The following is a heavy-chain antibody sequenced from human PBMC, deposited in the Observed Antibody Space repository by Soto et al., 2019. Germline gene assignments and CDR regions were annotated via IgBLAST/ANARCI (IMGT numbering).Heavy chain of an antibody. CDR2: IYYSGTT. CDR1: GGSISGYY. J-gene: IGHJ4*02. Sequence: QVQLQESGPGLVRPSETLSLTCTVSGGSISGYYWSWIRQPPGKGLEWIGYIYYSGTTSYNPSLTSRVTMSVDTSKNQFSLMVNSVTAADTAVYYCARESYYGSGATVVAYWGQGPLVTVSS. V-gene: IGHV4-59*01. CDR3: ARESYYGSGATVVAY. D-gene: IGHD3-10*01.